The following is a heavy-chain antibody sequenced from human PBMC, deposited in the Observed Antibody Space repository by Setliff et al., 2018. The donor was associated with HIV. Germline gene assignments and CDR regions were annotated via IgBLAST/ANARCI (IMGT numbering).Heavy chain of an antibody. CDR1: GYTFTGYY. Sequence: ASVKVSCKASGYTFTGYYMHWVRQAPGQGLEWMAIINPSGGSTSYAQKFQGRVTMTSDTSTSTVYMELSRLRSDDTAVYYCARDARHSSSSRTHGYYYYYYMDVWGKGTTVTVSS. V-gene: IGHV1-46*01. CDR2: INPSGGST. D-gene: IGHD6-6*01. CDR3: ARDARHSSSSRTHGYYYYYYMDV. J-gene: IGHJ6*03.